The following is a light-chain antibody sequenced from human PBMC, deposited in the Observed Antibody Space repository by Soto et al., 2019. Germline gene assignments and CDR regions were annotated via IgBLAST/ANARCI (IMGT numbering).Light chain of an antibody. CDR3: LQHNTFPYS. V-gene: IGKV1-17*01. CDR2: GAS. J-gene: IGKJ3*01. Sequence: DIQMTQSPSSLSASVGDRVTITCRASQDIRYDLGWFQQKLGKAPKRLIIGASRLESGVPSRFSGSGSGTEFSLTISSLQPEDFASYYCLQHNTFPYSFGPGTRVDIK. CDR1: QDIRYD.